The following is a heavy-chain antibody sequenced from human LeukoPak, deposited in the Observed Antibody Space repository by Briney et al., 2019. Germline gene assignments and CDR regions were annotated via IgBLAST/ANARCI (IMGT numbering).Heavy chain of an antibody. CDR2: ISSSGSTI. CDR3: VPYCSGGRCYSGYYFDY. J-gene: IGHJ4*02. D-gene: IGHD2-15*01. CDR1: GFTFSDYY. V-gene: IGHV3-11*01. Sequence: PGGSLRLSCAASGFTFSDYYMSWIRQAPGKGLEWVSYISSSGSTIYYADSVKGRFTISRDNAKNSLYLQMNSLRAEDTAVYYCVPYCSGGRCYSGYYFDYWGQGTLVTVSS.